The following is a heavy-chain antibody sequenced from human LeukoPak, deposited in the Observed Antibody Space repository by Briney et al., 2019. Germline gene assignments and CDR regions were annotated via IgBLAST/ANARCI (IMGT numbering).Heavy chain of an antibody. J-gene: IGHJ4*02. CDR1: GFTFSSYG. V-gene: IGHV3-33*06. CDR2: IWYDGSNK. CDR3: AKAGVDLNVSSGPYYFDY. D-gene: IGHD3-22*01. Sequence: GGSLRLSCAASGFTFSSYGMHWVRQAPGKGLEWVAVIWYDGSNKYYADSVKGRFTISRDNSKNTLYLQMNSLRAEDTAVYYCAKAGVDLNVSSGPYYFDYWGQGTLVTVSS.